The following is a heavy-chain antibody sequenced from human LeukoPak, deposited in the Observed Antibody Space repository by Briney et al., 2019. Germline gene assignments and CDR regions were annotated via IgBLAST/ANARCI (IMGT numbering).Heavy chain of an antibody. J-gene: IGHJ4*02. D-gene: IGHD2-15*01. Sequence: SETLSLTCTVSGGSISSYYWSWIRQPAGKGLEWIWRIYTSGSTNCNPSLKSRVTMSVDTSKNQFSLKLSSVTAADTAVYYCAGGARYCSGGSCYFREFHYWGQGTLVTVSS. CDR2: IYTSGST. CDR3: AGGARYCSGGSCYFREFHY. V-gene: IGHV4-4*07. CDR1: GGSISSYY.